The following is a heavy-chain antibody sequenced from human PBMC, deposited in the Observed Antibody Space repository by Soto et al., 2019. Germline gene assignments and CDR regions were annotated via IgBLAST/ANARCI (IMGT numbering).Heavy chain of an antibody. J-gene: IGHJ3*02. Sequence: GESLKISCKGSGYSFTSYWIGWVRQMPGKGLEWMGIIYPGDSDTRYSPSFQGQVTISADKSISTAYLQWSSLKASDTAMYYCARRLVVVPAAISFAFDIWGQGTMVTVSS. CDR1: GYSFTSYW. CDR2: IYPGDSDT. V-gene: IGHV5-51*01. CDR3: ARRLVVVPAAISFAFDI. D-gene: IGHD2-2*01.